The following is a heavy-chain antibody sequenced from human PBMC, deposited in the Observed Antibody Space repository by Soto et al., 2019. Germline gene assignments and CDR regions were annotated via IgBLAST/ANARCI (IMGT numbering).Heavy chain of an antibody. CDR1: GYTFTTFW. V-gene: IGHV5-10-1*01. CDR2: IDPRDSYT. CDR3: ARLYCTSSTCDSWFDP. J-gene: IGHJ5*02. D-gene: IGHD2-2*01. Sequence: GESLKISCTGFGYTFTTFWISWVRQMPGRGLEWMGRIDPRDSYTTYSPSFQGHVTISVDKSIRTAYLQWGSLKASDTAMYYCARLYCTSSTCDSWFDPWGQGTLVTVS.